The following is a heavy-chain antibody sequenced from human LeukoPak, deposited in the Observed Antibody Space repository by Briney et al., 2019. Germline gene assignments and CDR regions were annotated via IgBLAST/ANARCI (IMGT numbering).Heavy chain of an antibody. J-gene: IGHJ4*02. CDR1: GFTFTSSA. V-gene: IGHV1-58*02. Sequence: GTSVKVSCKASGFTFTSSAMQWVRQARGQRLEWIGCIVVGSGNTNYAQKFQERVTITRDMSTSTAYMELSSLRSEDTAVYYCAANYDILTGYFPFDYWGQGTLVTVSS. CDR3: AANYDILTGYFPFDY. CDR2: IVVGSGNT. D-gene: IGHD3-9*01.